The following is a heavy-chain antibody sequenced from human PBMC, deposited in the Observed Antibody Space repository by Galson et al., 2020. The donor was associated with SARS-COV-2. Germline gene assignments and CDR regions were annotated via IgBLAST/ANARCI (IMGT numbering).Heavy chain of an antibody. CDR2: FYTSGNT. V-gene: IGHV4-61*02. Sequence: SETLSLTCTVSGDSITSGSSYWSWIRQPAGKGLEWIVRFYTSGNTNYNPSLKSRVTISVDTSKNQFSLKLSSVTAADTAVYYCAKDDGNWFDPWGQGTLVTVSS. CDR3: AKDDGNWFDP. CDR1: GDSITSGSSY. J-gene: IGHJ5*02.